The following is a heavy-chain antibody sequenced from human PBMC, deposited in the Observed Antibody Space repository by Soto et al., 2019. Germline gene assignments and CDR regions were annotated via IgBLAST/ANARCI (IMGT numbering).Heavy chain of an antibody. D-gene: IGHD3-10*01. CDR3: SRVDPGETSPFDH. V-gene: IGHV1-46*03. Sequence: ASVKVSCKASGYTFTSYYIHWVRQSPGQGLEWMGWINPFDGSRMFAQSFQGRVTMTRDTSTSTVYMEVSSLRSEDTTVYYCSRVDPGETSPFDHWGQGTLVTVSS. CDR2: INPFDGSR. J-gene: IGHJ4*02. CDR1: GYTFTSYY.